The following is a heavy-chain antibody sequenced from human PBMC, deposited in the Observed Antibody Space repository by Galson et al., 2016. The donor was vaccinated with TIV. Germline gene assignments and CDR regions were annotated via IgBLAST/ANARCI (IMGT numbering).Heavy chain of an antibody. D-gene: IGHD6-19*01. CDR1: GFTFSTYA. Sequence: SLRLSCAASGFTFSTYALTWVRQTPGKGLEWVSTIGGTGISTYYADSVKGRFTVSRDNSKSTLYLQMNSLRAEDTAIYYCAKDRGKQWLVPTDSWGQGTLVTVSS. CDR2: IGGTGIST. V-gene: IGHV3-23*01. CDR3: AKDRGKQWLVPTDS. J-gene: IGHJ5*01.